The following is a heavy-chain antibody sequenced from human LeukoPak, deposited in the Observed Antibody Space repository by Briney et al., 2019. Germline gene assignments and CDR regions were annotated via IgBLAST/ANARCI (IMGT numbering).Heavy chain of an antibody. J-gene: IGHJ4*02. D-gene: IGHD3-10*01. CDR1: GFTFSDYY. CDR2: ISSSGSTI. CDR3: ARVGLLVRGRDSLPRFYFDL. V-gene: IGHV3-11*01. Sequence: GGSLRLSCAASGFTFSDYYMSWIRQAPGKGLEWVSYISSSGSTIYYADSVKGRFTISRDNAKNSLYLQMNSLRAEDTAVYYCARVGLLVRGRDSLPRFYFDLWGQGTLVTVSS.